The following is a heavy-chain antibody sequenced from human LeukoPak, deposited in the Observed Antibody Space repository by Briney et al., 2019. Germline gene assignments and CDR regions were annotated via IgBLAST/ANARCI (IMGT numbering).Heavy chain of an antibody. CDR2: IIPILGIA. D-gene: IGHD6-6*01. V-gene: IGHV1-69*04. J-gene: IGHJ4*02. CDR3: ARKGSSSCFDY. Sequence: SVKVSCKASGGTFSSYAISWVRQAPGQGLEWMGRIIPILGIANYAQKFQGRVTITADKSTSTAYMELSSLRSEDTAVYYCARKGSSSCFDYWGQGTLVTVSS. CDR1: GGTFSSYA.